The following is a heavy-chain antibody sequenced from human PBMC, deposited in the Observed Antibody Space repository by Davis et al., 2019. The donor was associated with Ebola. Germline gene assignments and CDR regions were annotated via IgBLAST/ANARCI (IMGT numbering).Heavy chain of an antibody. CDR2: VSGSGVST. D-gene: IGHD6-19*01. V-gene: IGHV3-23*01. CDR3: AKDFQSYVAVAGTKDH. J-gene: IGHJ4*02. CDR1: GFTFSNSA. Sequence: GESLKISCVASGFTFSNSAIIWVRQAPGKGLEWVSGVSGSGVSTYYADSVKGRFTVSRDNSRNTVFLQMNSLRAEDTAIYYCAKDFQSYVAVAGTKDHWGQGTLVTVSS.